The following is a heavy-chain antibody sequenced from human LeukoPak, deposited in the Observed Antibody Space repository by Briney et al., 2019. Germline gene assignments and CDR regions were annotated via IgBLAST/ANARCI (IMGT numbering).Heavy chain of an antibody. J-gene: IGHJ4*02. D-gene: IGHD5-12*01. CDR1: GSSIGNYY. CDR2: IYISGST. V-gene: IGHV4-4*07. Sequence: SETLSLTCTVSGSSIGNYYWSWIRQPAGKGLEWIGRIYISGSTNYNPSLKGRVSMSVDTSKNQFSLKLSSVSAADTALYYCARGDLPPPGSADFDYWGQGTLVTVSS. CDR3: ARGDLPPPGSADFDY.